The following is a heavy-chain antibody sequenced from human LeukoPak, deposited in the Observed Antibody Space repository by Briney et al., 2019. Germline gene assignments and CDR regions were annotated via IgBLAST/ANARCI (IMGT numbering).Heavy chain of an antibody. V-gene: IGHV4-34*01. CDR1: GGSFSGYY. J-gene: IGHJ4*02. Sequence: SETLSLTCAVYGGSFSGYYWSWIRQPPGKGLEWIGEINHSGSTNYNPSLKSRVTISVDTSKNQFSLRLTSVTDADTAVYYCAKDTYLDYWGQGTLVTVSS. CDR2: INHSGST. CDR3: AKDTYLDY.